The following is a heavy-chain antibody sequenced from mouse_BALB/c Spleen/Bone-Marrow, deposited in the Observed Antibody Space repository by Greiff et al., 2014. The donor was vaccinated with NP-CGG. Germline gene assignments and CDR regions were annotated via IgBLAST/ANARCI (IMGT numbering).Heavy chain of an antibody. V-gene: IGHV1-69*02. D-gene: IGHD2-4*01. CDR1: GYTFTSYW. CDR2: IDPSDSYT. J-gene: IGHJ3*01. Sequence: QVQLQQSGAELVKPGASVKLSCKASGYTFTSYWMHWVKQRPGQGLEWIGKIDPSDSYTKYNQNFKGKATLTVDKSSSTAYMQLSRLTSEKSAVYYCSGTYYDYDWFAYWGQGTLVTVSA. CDR3: SGTYYDYDWFAY.